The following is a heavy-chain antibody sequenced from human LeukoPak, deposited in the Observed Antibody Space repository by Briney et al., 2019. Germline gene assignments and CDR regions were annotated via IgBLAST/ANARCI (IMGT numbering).Heavy chain of an antibody. CDR1: GFTFSRYG. V-gene: IGHV3-48*01. CDR3: ARFRTLDY. CDR2: ISSSSSTM. Sequence: GGSLRLSCAASGFTFSRYGMHWVRQAPGKGLEWVSYISSSSSTMYYADSVKGRFTISRDNAKNSLFLHMNSLRVEDTAVYYCARFRTLDYWGQGTLVTVSS. J-gene: IGHJ4*02.